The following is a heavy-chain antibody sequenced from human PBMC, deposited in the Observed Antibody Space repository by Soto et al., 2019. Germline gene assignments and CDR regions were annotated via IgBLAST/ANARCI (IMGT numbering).Heavy chain of an antibody. CDR2: ISAYNGNT. V-gene: IGHV1-18*01. Sequence: GASVKVSCKASGYTFTIYGISWVLQAPGQGLEWMGWISAYNGNTNYAQKLQGRVTMTTDTSTSTAYMELRSLRSDDTAVYYCARDRRRYCSGGRCSTFDLWGQLTLVTVAS. CDR3: ARDRRRYCSGGRCSTFDL. CDR1: GYTFTIYG. J-gene: IGHJ4*02. D-gene: IGHD2-15*01.